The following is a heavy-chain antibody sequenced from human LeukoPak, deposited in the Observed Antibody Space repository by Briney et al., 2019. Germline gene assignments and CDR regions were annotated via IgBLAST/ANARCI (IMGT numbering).Heavy chain of an antibody. V-gene: IGHV4-59*01. CDR2: IYYSGST. Sequence: SETLSLTCTVSGGSISSYYWSWFRQPPGKGLEWIGYIYYSGSTNYNPSLKSRVTISVDTSKNQFSLKLSSVTAADTAVYYCARVGYSSSWYAAPGAFDIWGQGTMVTVSS. D-gene: IGHD6-13*01. CDR1: GGSISSYY. J-gene: IGHJ3*02. CDR3: ARVGYSSSWYAAPGAFDI.